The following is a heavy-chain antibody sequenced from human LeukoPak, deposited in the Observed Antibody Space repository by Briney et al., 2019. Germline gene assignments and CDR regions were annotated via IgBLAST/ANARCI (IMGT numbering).Heavy chain of an antibody. CDR3: ARWGYCSGGSCYPDALDY. CDR1: GFTFSSYW. CDR2: INSDGSST. J-gene: IGHJ4*02. D-gene: IGHD2-15*01. V-gene: IGHV3-74*01. Sequence: GGSLRLSCAASGFTFSSYWMHWVRQAPGKGLVWVSRINSDGSSTSYADSVKGRFTISRDNAKNTLYLQMNSLRAEDTAVYYCARWGYCSGGSCYPDALDYWGQGTLVTASS.